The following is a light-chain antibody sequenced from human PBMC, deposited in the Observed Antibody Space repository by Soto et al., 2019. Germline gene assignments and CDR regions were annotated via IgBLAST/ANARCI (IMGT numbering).Light chain of an antibody. V-gene: IGLV2-14*03. CDR1: SSDVGGYNE. CDR3: SSHAAGSTLI. J-gene: IGLJ2*01. Sequence: QSALTQPASVSGSPGQSTTISCTGTSSDVGGYNEVSWYQQRPGKAPKLMIYDVSNRPSGVSNRFSGSRSGNTASLTISGLQAEDEAYYYCSSHAAGSTLIFGGGTKVTVL. CDR2: DVS.